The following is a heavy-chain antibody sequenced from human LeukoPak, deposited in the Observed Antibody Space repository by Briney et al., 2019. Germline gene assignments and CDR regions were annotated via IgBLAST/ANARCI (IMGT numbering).Heavy chain of an antibody. V-gene: IGHV4-31*03. Sequence: SETLSLTCTVSGGSISSGGYYWSWIRQHPGKGLEWIGYIYYSGSTYYNPSLKSRVTISVDTSKNQFSLKLSSVTAADTAVYYCAREDVVVPAAKGYYYYYGMDVWGQGTTVTVSS. CDR3: AREDVVVPAAKGYYYYYGMDV. D-gene: IGHD2-2*01. J-gene: IGHJ6*02. CDR2: IYYSGST. CDR1: GGSISSGGYY.